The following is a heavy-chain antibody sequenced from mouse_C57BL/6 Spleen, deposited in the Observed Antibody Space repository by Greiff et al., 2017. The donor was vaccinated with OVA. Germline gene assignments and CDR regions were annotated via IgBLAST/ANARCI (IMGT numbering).Heavy chain of an antibody. V-gene: IGHV14-2*01. CDR2: IDPEDGET. CDR1: GFNIKDYY. D-gene: IGHD2-1*01. Sequence: EVNVVESGAELVKPGASVKLSCTASGFNIKDYYMHWVKQRTEQGLEWIGRIDPEDGETKYAPKFQGKATITADTSSNTAYLQLSSLTSEDTAVYYCASPLLPGGFDVWGTGTTVTVSS. CDR3: ASPLLPGGFDV. J-gene: IGHJ1*03.